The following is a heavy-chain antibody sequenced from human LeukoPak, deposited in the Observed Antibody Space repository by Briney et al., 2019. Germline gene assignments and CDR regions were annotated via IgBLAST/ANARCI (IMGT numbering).Heavy chain of an antibody. V-gene: IGHV3-11*04. CDR1: GFTFSDYN. CDR3: ATTVTGYAFEI. D-gene: IGHD4-17*01. CDR2: ITSYGSTI. J-gene: IGHJ3*02. Sequence: GGSLRLSCAASGFTFSDYNMNWIRQAPGKGLEWVSFITSYGSTIYYAHSVKGRFTLSRDSAKNSLSLQMNSLRAEDTAVYYCATTVTGYAFEIWGQGTMVTVSS.